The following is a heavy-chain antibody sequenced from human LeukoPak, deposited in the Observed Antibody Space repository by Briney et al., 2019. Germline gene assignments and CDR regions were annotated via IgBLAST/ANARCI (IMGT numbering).Heavy chain of an antibody. CDR2: INSDGSST. CDR1: GFTFSSYW. V-gene: IGHV3-74*01. D-gene: IGHD2-15*01. Sequence: PGGSLRLSWAASGFTFSSYWMHWVRHAPGKGLVWVSRINSDGSSTSYADSVKGRFTISRDNAKSTLYLQMNSLKAEDTAVYYCARGGYDHAFDIWGQGTMVTVSS. CDR3: ARGGYDHAFDI. J-gene: IGHJ3*02.